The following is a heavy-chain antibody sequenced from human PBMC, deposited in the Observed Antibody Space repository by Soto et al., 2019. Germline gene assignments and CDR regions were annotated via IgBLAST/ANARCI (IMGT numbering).Heavy chain of an antibody. J-gene: IGHJ4*02. V-gene: IGHV3-21*01. D-gene: IGHD3-22*01. Sequence: EVQLVESGGGLVKPGGSLRLSCAASGFTFSSYSMNWVRQAPGKGLEWVSSISSSSSYIYYADSVKGRFTISRDNAKNSLYLQMNGLRAEERAVYYCARLTSYDSSGCYCDWGQGTLVTVSS. CDR2: ISSSSSYI. CDR1: GFTFSSYS. CDR3: ARLTSYDSSGCYCD.